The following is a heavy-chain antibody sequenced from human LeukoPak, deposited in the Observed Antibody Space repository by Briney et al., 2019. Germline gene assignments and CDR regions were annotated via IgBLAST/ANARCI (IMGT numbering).Heavy chain of an antibody. J-gene: IGHJ3*02. D-gene: IGHD6-19*01. CDR1: GYSISSGHY. Sequence: PSETLSLTCAVSGYSISSGHYWGWFRQPPGTGLEWIASIYHNGNTYHNPSLGSRVTISSDTSRNQFSLQLYSVTAADTALYYCARATLAGYTSGWSLGASDIWGQGTKVTVSP. CDR3: ARATLAGYTSGWSLGASDI. CDR2: IYHNGNT. V-gene: IGHV4-38-2*01.